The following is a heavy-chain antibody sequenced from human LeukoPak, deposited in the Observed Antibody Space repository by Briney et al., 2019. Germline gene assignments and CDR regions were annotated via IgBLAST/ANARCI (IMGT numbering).Heavy chain of an antibody. D-gene: IGHD3/OR15-3a*01. Sequence: GGSLRLSCEASGFSLSGHWMTWVRQAPGKGLEWVANIKEDGSDKYYVESVRGRFTISRDNAKNSLYLQMNSLRVEDTAVYYCARGVGLDQWGQGTLVIVSS. J-gene: IGHJ4*02. CDR1: GFSLSGHW. CDR3: ARGVGLDQ. V-gene: IGHV3-7*01. CDR2: IKEDGSDK.